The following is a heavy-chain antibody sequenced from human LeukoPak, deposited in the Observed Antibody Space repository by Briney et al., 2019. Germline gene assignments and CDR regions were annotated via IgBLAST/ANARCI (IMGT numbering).Heavy chain of an antibody. CDR1: GGSISSYY. D-gene: IGHD4-17*01. Sequence: PSETLSLTCTVSGGSISSYYWSWIRQPPGKGLEWIGYIYYSGSTNYNPSLKSRVTISVDTSKNQFSLKLSSVTAADTAVYYCARHDYGDYGVYYWGQGTLVTVSS. CDR2: IYYSGST. CDR3: ARHDYGDYGVYY. V-gene: IGHV4-59*01. J-gene: IGHJ4*02.